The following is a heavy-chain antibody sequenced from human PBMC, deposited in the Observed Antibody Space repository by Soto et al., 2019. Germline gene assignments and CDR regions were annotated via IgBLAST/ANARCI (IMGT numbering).Heavy chain of an antibody. CDR3: ARIGGSSSVYYYDGMDV. V-gene: IGHV1-8*01. D-gene: IGHD6-6*01. CDR2: MNPNSGNT. Sequence: QVQLVQSGAEVKKPGASVKVSCKASGYTVTSYDINWVRQATGQGLEWMGWMNPNSGNTGYAQKFQGRVTMTRNTSISTAYMELSSLRSEDTAVYYCARIGGSSSVYYYDGMDVWGQGTTVTVSS. J-gene: IGHJ6*02. CDR1: GYTVTSYD.